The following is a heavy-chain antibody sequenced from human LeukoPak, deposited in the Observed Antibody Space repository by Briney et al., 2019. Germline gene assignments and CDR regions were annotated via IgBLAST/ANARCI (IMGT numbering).Heavy chain of an antibody. CDR3: ARFPGGAEYRHYYYMDV. CDR1: GGSISSSNYY. Sequence: SGGLSLPFPVAGGSISSSNYYWGGGRPPPGKGVGGIGMIYYSGGNYYKPPLKRRITISRDKAKKQVYLKMSSVTAADTAVYYCARFPGGAEYRHYYYMDVWGTGTTVTVSS. CDR2: IYYSGGN. D-gene: IGHD1-14*01. V-gene: IGHV4-39*07. J-gene: IGHJ6*03.